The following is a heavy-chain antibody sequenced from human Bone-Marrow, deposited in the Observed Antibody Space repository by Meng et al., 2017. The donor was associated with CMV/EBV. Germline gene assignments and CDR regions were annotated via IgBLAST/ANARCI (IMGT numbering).Heavy chain of an antibody. CDR3: TKATGSGSFSFDF. Sequence: GESLKISCAASGFIFSNYWMSWVRQAPGKGLEWVANIKQDGSEKYYVDSVKGRFTISRDNSKNTLYLQMNRLRPEDTAVYYCTKATGSGSFSFDFWGQGTLVTVSS. J-gene: IGHJ4*02. CDR2: IKQDGSEK. CDR1: GFIFSNYW. D-gene: IGHD3-10*01. V-gene: IGHV3-7*01.